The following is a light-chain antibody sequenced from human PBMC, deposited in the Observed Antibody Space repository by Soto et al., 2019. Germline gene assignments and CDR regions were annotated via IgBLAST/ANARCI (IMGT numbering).Light chain of an antibody. Sequence: QAVVTQPPSVSGAPGQRVTISCTGTSSNIGADYGVQWYQHLPGTAPKLLIYGIDSRPPGVPGRFSGSKSGTSVSLAIAGLQAEDEADYYCQSYDSSLGGFYVFGTGTKLTVL. CDR1: SSNIGADYG. CDR2: GID. J-gene: IGLJ1*01. V-gene: IGLV1-40*01. CDR3: QSYDSSLGGFYV.